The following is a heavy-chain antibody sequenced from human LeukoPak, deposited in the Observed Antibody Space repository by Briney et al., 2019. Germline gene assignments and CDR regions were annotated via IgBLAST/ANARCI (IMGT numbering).Heavy chain of an antibody. Sequence: GGPVRLFCAASGFTFSSYWLHWVRRAPGKGGVWVSRINSDASSITYADSVTGRFTISRDNAKNTLYLQMNSLRVEDTAVYYYAREGRVSGYDFDCWGQGTLVTVSS. CDR2: INSDASSI. J-gene: IGHJ4*02. CDR1: GFTFSSYW. D-gene: IGHD5-12*01. V-gene: IGHV3-74*03. CDR3: AREGRVSGYDFDC.